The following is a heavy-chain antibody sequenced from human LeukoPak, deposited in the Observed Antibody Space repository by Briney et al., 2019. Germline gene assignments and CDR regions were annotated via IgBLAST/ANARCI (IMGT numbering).Heavy chain of an antibody. Sequence: AGGSLRLSCAASGFTFSSYGMHWARQAPGKGLEWVAFIRYDGSNKYYADSVKGRFTISRDNSKNTLYLQMNSVRAEDTAVYYCAKDLAVFASYYDSSGYDYWGQGTLVTVS. CDR2: IRYDGSNK. V-gene: IGHV3-30*02. D-gene: IGHD3-22*01. CDR3: AKDLAVFASYYDSSGYDY. CDR1: GFTFSSYG. J-gene: IGHJ4*02.